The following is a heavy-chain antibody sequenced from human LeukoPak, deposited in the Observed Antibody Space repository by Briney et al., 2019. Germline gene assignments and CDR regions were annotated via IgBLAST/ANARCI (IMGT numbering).Heavy chain of an antibody. J-gene: IGHJ6*02. CDR1: GGSFSGYY. D-gene: IGHD3-10*01. V-gene: IGHV4-34*01. CDR2: INHSGST. CDR3: AYGSGDDYYYYGMDV. Sequence: SETLSLTCAVYGGSFSGYYWCWIRQPPGKGLEWSGEINHSGSTNYNPSLKSRVTISVDTSKNQFSLKLSSVTAADTAVYFCAYGSGDDYYYYGMDVWGQGTTVTVSS.